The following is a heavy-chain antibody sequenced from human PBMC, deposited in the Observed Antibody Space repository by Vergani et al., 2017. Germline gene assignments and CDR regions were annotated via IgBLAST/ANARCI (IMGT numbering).Heavy chain of an antibody. Sequence: VQLVESGGGLVQPGGSLRLSCAASGFTFSSYWMSWVRQAPGKGLEWVANIKQDGSEKYYVDSVKGRFTISRDNAKNSLYLQMNSLRAEDTAVYYCARGPHDSSGYYYYYYGMDVWGQGTTVTVSS. V-gene: IGHV3-7*01. CDR1: GFTFSSYW. CDR3: ARGPHDSSGYYYYYYGMDV. D-gene: IGHD3-22*01. J-gene: IGHJ6*02. CDR2: IKQDGSEK.